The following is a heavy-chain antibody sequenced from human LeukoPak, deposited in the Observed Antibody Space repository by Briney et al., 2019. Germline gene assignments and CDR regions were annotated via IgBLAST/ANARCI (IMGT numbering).Heavy chain of an antibody. J-gene: IGHJ4*02. CDR2: IHPHGRYA. D-gene: IGHD1-1*01. CDR3: VRGTNDWKGLDY. CDR1: GFTFSTHA. V-gene: IGHV3-23*03. Sequence: SGGSLRLSCVASGFTFSTHAMSWVRLAPGKGLEWVSDIHPHGRYAAYADSVRGRFTISRDDAKNTLYLQMNSLTSEDTAVYYCVRGTNDWKGLDYWGQGTLVTASS.